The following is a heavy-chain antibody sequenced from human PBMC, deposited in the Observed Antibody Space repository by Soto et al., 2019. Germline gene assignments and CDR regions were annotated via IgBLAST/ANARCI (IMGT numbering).Heavy chain of an antibody. CDR2: MNPNSGNT. J-gene: IGHJ6*02. CDR1: GYTFTSYD. Sequence: QVQLVQSGAEVKKPGASVKVSCKASGYTFTSYDINWVRQATGQGLEWMGWMNPNSGNTGYAQKFQGRVTMTRNTAISTGYMELSSVRSEHTAVYYCARRGYSSSWYYYYYFGMDVWGQGTTVTVSS. V-gene: IGHV1-8*01. D-gene: IGHD6-13*01. CDR3: ARRGYSSSWYYYYYFGMDV.